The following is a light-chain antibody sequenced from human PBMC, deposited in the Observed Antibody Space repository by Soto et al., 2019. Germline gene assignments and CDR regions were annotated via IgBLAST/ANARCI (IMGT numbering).Light chain of an antibody. CDR2: GAS. Sequence: EIVLTQSPGTLSLSPGERATLSCRASQSISTRYLAWYQQKPGQAPRLLIYGASNRATDIPDRFSGSGSGTDFTLTISRLEPEDFAVYYCREYGSSRTFGQGTKVEIK. CDR1: QSISTRY. V-gene: IGKV3-20*01. CDR3: REYGSSRT. J-gene: IGKJ1*01.